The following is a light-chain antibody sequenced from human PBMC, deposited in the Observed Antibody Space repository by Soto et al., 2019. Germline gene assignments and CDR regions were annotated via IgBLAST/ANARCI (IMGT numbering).Light chain of an antibody. CDR3: QQYYSYPWT. V-gene: IGKV1-8*01. Sequence: AIRMTQSPSSFSASTGDRVTITCRASQGSSSYLAWYQQKPGKAPKLLIYAASTLQSGVPSRFSGSGSGTDFTLTSSCLQSEDFATYYCQQYYSYPWTFGQGTKVEIK. CDR2: AAS. CDR1: QGSSSY. J-gene: IGKJ1*01.